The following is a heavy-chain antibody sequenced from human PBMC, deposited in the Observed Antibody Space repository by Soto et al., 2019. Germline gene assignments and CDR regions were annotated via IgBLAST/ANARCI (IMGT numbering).Heavy chain of an antibody. V-gene: IGHV4-31*03. D-gene: IGHD3-22*01. J-gene: IGHJ4*02. Sequence: SETLSLTCTVSGGSISSGGYYWSWIRQHPGKGLEWIGYIYYGGSTYYNPSLKSRVTISVDTSKNQFSLKLSSVTAADTAVYYCARVSPYYYDSSGYSYTFDYWGQGTL. CDR2: IYYGGST. CDR1: GGSISSGGYY. CDR3: ARVSPYYYDSSGYSYTFDY.